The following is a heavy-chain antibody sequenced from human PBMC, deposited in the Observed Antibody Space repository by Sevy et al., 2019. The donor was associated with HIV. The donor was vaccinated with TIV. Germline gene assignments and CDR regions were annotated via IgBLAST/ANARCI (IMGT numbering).Heavy chain of an antibody. Sequence: GGSLRLSCAASGFTFSDYYMSWIRQAPGKGLQWISYISSSGDTIYYADSVKVRFTISRDNAKNSLSLQMNSLRAEDTAVYYCARDHVKDGDLGDYYYYAIDVWGQGTTVTVSS. CDR3: ARDHVKDGDLGDYYYYAIDV. D-gene: IGHD4-17*01. CDR1: GFTFSDYY. J-gene: IGHJ6*02. V-gene: IGHV3-11*01. CDR2: ISSSGDTI.